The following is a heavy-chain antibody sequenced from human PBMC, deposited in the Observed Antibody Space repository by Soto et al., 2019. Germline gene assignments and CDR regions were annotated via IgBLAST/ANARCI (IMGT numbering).Heavy chain of an antibody. CDR1: GFTFSDYW. CDR2: ISGDMSST. D-gene: IGHD3-9*01. CDR3: ARVDSNRPLSAFDI. Sequence: GGSLRLSCAASGFTFSDYWMHWVRQVPGKGLVWVSRISGDMSSTNYADSVKGRFTISRDNAKNTLYVQMNSLRAEDTAVYYCARVDSNRPLSAFDIWGQGTMVTVSS. V-gene: IGHV3-74*01. J-gene: IGHJ3*02.